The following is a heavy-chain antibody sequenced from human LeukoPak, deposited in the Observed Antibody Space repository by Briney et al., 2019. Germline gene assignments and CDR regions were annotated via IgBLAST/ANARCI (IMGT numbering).Heavy chain of an antibody. Sequence: GGSLTLSCEASGFTFSTHWMGWVRQAPGKGLQWVASINPDGSQKYYLDSVKGRFTISRDNTKNSLYLQMYSLGAEDSAVYYCARLLGTATTYDYWGQGTLVTVSS. CDR3: ARLLGTATTYDY. CDR1: GFTFSTHW. J-gene: IGHJ4*02. V-gene: IGHV3-7*01. D-gene: IGHD5-24*01. CDR2: INPDGSQK.